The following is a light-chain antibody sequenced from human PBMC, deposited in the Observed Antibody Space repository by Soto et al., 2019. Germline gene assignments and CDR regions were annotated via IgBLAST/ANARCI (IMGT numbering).Light chain of an antibody. Sequence: EVVLTQSPGTLSLFPGERATLSCRASQSVSSSYLAWYQQKPGQAPRLLIFGASSRATGIPDRFSGSGSGIDFILTISRLEPEDFAVYYCQQYGNSRWTFGQGTKVEIK. V-gene: IGKV3-20*01. CDR3: QQYGNSRWT. J-gene: IGKJ1*01. CDR1: QSVSSSY. CDR2: GAS.